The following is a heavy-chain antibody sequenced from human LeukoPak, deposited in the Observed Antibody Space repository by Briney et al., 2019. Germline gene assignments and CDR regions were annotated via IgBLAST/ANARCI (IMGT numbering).Heavy chain of an antibody. V-gene: IGHV4-39*07. CDR3: ARGSYYYMDL. Sequence: SETLSLTCTVSGGSISSSNYYWGWIRQPPGKGLEWIGSIYYSGSTNYNPSLQSRVIISVDTSKSQFSLNLTSVTAADTAVYYCARGSYYYMDLWGTGTTVTVSS. CDR1: GGSISSSNYY. J-gene: IGHJ6*03. CDR2: IYYSGST.